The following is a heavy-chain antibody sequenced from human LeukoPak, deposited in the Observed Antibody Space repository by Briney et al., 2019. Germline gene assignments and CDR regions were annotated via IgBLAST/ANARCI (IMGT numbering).Heavy chain of an antibody. Sequence: GASVKVSCKASGYTFTSYYMHWVRQAPGQGLEWMGIINPSGGSTSYAQKFQGRVTMTRDTSTSTVYMELSSLRSEDTAVYYCARDLSPVTAIQPFATTFDYWGQGTLVTVSS. CDR1: GYTFTSYY. V-gene: IGHV1-46*01. CDR2: INPSGGST. J-gene: IGHJ4*02. D-gene: IGHD2-21*02. CDR3: ARDLSPVTAIQPFATTFDY.